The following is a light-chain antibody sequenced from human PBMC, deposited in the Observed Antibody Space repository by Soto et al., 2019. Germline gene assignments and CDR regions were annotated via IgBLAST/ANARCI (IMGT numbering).Light chain of an antibody. CDR3: HQYYNTPLT. V-gene: IGKV4-1*01. CDR2: WAS. Sequence: DIVMTQSPDSLAVSLGEMATINCKSSQTVFYSSNNKNYLAWYQQKPGQPPKLLINWASTRESGVPERFSGGESGTDFTLTISRLQAEDVALYYCHQYYNTPLTFGGGTKVEIK. J-gene: IGKJ4*01. CDR1: QTVFYSSNNKNY.